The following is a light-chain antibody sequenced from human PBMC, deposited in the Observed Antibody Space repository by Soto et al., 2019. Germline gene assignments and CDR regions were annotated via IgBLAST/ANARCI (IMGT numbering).Light chain of an antibody. J-gene: IGLJ1*01. CDR3: TSYTSSSTLRYV. Sequence: QSALAQPASVSGSPGQSVTISCTGSSSDVGLYNYVSWFQHHPGKAPKLMIYDVTNRPSGVSNRFSGSKSGNTASLTISGLQAEDEADYYCTSYTSSSTLRYVFGTGTKVNVL. V-gene: IGLV2-14*03. CDR1: SSDVGLYNY. CDR2: DVT.